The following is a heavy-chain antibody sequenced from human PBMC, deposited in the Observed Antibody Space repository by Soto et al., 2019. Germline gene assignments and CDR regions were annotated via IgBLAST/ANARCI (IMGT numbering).Heavy chain of an antibody. CDR3: AKDTYYHDSSGYYVFDH. Sequence: QVQLVESGGGVVQPGRSLSLSCTASGFTFSSYGMHWVRQTPGMGLEWVAHISYDGSNEHYIDFVKGRFTISRDNSKNTVYQQMNSMRTEDTALYYCAKDTYYHDSSGYYVFDHWGQGTLVTVSS. D-gene: IGHD3-22*01. CDR1: GFTFSSYG. J-gene: IGHJ4*02. V-gene: IGHV3-30*18. CDR2: ISYDGSNE.